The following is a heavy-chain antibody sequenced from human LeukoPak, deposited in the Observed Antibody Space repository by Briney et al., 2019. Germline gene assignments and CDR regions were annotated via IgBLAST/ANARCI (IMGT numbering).Heavy chain of an antibody. Sequence: GGSLRLSCAASGFSFSVYEIHWVRQAPGKGLEWIADISSSGTTTYYADSVKGRFTISRDNAKNSLYLQMNSLGAEDTAVYYCARGKSDIDFWGQGTLVTVSS. CDR3: ARGKSDIDF. J-gene: IGHJ4*02. CDR1: GFSFSVYE. V-gene: IGHV3-48*03. CDR2: ISSSGTTT. D-gene: IGHD2-21*02.